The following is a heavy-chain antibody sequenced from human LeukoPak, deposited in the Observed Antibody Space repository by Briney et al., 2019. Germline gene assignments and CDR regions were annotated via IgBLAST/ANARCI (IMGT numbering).Heavy chain of an antibody. D-gene: IGHD3-22*01. Sequence: GGSLRLSCAASGFTFSSYSMNWVRQAPGKGLEWVSSISSSSSYIHYADSVKGRFTISRDNAKNSLYLQMNSLRAEDTAVYYCARAGHTYYYDSSGYYFLWGQGTLVTVSS. CDR3: ARAGHTYYYDSSGYYFL. J-gene: IGHJ4*02. V-gene: IGHV3-21*01. CDR2: ISSSSSYI. CDR1: GFTFSSYS.